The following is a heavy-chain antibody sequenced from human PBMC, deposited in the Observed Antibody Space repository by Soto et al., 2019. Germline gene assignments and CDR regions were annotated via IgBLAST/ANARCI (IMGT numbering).Heavy chain of an antibody. Sequence: GASVKVSCKASGYTFTSYDINWVRQATGQGLEWMGWMNPNSGNTGFAQKFQARVTMTSNTSISTAYMELSSLRSEDTAVYYCARALFEYSSSSDAFDIWGQGTMVT. J-gene: IGHJ3*02. CDR3: ARALFEYSSSSDAFDI. CDR2: MNPNSGNT. D-gene: IGHD6-6*01. V-gene: IGHV1-8*01. CDR1: GYTFTSYD.